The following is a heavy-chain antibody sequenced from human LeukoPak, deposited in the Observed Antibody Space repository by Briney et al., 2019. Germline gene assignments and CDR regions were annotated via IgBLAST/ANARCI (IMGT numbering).Heavy chain of an antibody. V-gene: IGHV4-34*01. D-gene: IGHD3-22*01. J-gene: IGHJ3*02. CDR2: XNHXGXT. CDR1: GGSFSGYY. CDR3: ARVRLRIVVTDAFDI. Sequence: SETLXLTCAVYGGSFSGYYXXXXXXXPXKXXXXXXXXNHXGXTNYNPSLXXXXXXXXXTSKNQLSLKLSSVTAADTAGYYCARVRLRIVVTDAFDIWGQGTMVTVSS.